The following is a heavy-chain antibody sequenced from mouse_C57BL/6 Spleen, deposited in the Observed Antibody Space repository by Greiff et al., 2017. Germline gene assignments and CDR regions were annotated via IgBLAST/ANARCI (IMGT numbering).Heavy chain of an antibody. V-gene: IGHV1-76*01. CDR1: GYTFTDYY. D-gene: IGHD3-2*02. CDR2: IYPGSGNT. Sequence: VQLQQSGADLVRPGASVKLSCKASGYTFTDYYINWVKQRPGQGLEWIARIYPGSGNTFYNEKFKGTATLTAEKSSSTAYMQLISLTSEDSAVYFCARRGGSAGLFAYWGQGTLVTVSA. J-gene: IGHJ3*01. CDR3: ARRGGSAGLFAY.